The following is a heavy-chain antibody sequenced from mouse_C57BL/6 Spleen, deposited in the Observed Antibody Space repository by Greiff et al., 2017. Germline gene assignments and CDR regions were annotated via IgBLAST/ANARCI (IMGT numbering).Heavy chain of an antibody. CDR1: GFTFSSYG. V-gene: IGHV5-6*01. J-gene: IGHJ1*03. CDR2: ISSGGSYT. D-gene: IGHD2-4*01. CDR3: ARQYYDYDRGYFDV. Sequence: EVHLVESGGDLVKPGGSLKLSCAASGFTFSSYGMSWVRQTPDKRLEWVATISSGGSYTYYPDSVKGRFTISRDNAKNTLYLQMSSLKSEDTAMYYCARQYYDYDRGYFDVWGTGTTVTVSS.